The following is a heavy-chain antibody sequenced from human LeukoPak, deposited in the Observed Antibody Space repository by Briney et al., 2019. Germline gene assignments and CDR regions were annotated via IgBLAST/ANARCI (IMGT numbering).Heavy chain of an antibody. CDR3: ARVGYVDIVATTIRGWFDP. CDR2: IYYSGST. V-gene: IGHV4-59*01. CDR1: GGSISSYY. D-gene: IGHD5-12*01. J-gene: IGHJ5*02. Sequence: PSETLSLTCTVSGGSISSYYWSWIRHPPGKGLEWIGYIYYSGSTNYNPSLKSRVTISVDTSKNPFSLKLSSVTAADTAVYYCARVGYVDIVATTIRGWFDPWGQGTLVTVSS.